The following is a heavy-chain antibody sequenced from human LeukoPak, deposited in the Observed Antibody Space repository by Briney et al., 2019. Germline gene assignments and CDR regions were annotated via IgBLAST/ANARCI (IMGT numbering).Heavy chain of an antibody. CDR2: ISSSSSYI. CDR1: GFTFSSYS. CDR3: AREITVEMATVDAFDI. Sequence: GGSPRLSCAASGFTFSSYSMNWVCQAPGKGLEWVSSISSSSSYIYYADSVKGRFTISRDNAKNSLYLQMNSLRAEDTAVYYCAREITVEMATVDAFDIWGQGTMVTVSS. D-gene: IGHD5-24*01. J-gene: IGHJ3*02. V-gene: IGHV3-21*01.